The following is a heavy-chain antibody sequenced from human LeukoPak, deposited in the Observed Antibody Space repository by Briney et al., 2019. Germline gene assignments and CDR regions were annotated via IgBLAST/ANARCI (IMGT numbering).Heavy chain of an antibody. Sequence: GGSLRLSCAASGFTFSSYAMSWVRQAPGKGLEWVPAISGSGGSTYYADSVKGRFTISRDNSKNTLYLQMNSLRAEDTAVYYCAKFRFGELSANWFDPWGQGTLVTVSS. CDR3: AKFRFGELSANWFDP. D-gene: IGHD3-10*01. V-gene: IGHV3-23*01. J-gene: IGHJ5*02. CDR1: GFTFSSYA. CDR2: ISGSGGST.